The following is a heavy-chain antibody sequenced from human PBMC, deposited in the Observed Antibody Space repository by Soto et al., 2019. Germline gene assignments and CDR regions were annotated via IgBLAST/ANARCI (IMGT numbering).Heavy chain of an antibody. Sequence: QMQLVQSGGGVVQPGRSLRLSCAASGFTFSPYPMHWVRQAPGKGLEWVAVVSFDGSNKYYRDSVKGRFTISKDNGKNTLYLQMNDRRHEDTAVYYCARLPGPLVSVLYIYPVDARETPSDVDVWGQGTSVTVSS. CDR2: VSFDGSNK. V-gene: IGHV3-30*03. CDR1: GFTFSPYP. CDR3: ARLPGPLVSVLYIYPVDARETPSDVDV. D-gene: IGHD2-21*02. J-gene: IGHJ6*02.